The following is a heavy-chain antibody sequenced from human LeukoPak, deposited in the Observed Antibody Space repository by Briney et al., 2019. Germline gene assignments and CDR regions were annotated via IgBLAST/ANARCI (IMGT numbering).Heavy chain of an antibody. CDR3: ARGRSNYYGMDV. Sequence: PSETLSLTCSVSDGSINSYYWNWIRRPPGKGLEWIGYIYYNGNTNYSPSLKSRVTMSVDTSKNLFSLKVSSVTAADTAVYYCARGRSNYYGMDVWGQGTTVAVSS. J-gene: IGHJ6*02. D-gene: IGHD1-26*01. CDR2: IYYNGNT. CDR1: DGSINSYY. V-gene: IGHV4-59*01.